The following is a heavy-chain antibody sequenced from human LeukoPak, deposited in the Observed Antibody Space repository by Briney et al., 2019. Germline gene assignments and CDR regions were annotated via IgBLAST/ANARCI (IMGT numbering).Heavy chain of an antibody. CDR1: GYSFTSYW. V-gene: IGHV5-51*01. Sequence: GESLKISCKGSGYSFTSYWIGWVRQMPGKGLEWMGIIYPGDSDTRYSPSFQGQVTISADKSISTAYLQWSSLKASDTAMYYCARQPTTVVTPTRFDYWGQGTLVTVSS. J-gene: IGHJ4*02. D-gene: IGHD4-23*01. CDR2: IYPGDSDT. CDR3: ARQPTTVVTPTRFDY.